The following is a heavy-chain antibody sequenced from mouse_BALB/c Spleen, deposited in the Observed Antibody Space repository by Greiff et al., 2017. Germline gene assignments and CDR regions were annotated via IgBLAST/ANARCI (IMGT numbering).Heavy chain of an antibody. Sequence: QVTLKECGPGILQPSQTLSLTCSFSGFSLSTYGIGVGWIRQPSGKGLEWLAHIWWNDNKYYNTALKSRLTISKDTSNNQVFLKIASVDTADTATYYCARIVDGYPYYYAMDYWGQGTSVTVSS. D-gene: IGHD2-3*01. CDR1: GFSLSTYGIG. CDR2: IWWNDNK. V-gene: IGHV8-11*01. CDR3: ARIVDGYPYYYAMDY. J-gene: IGHJ4*01.